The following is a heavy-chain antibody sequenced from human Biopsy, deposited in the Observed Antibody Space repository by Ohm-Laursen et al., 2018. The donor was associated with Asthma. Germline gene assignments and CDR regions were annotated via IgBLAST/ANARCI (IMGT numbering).Heavy chain of an antibody. J-gene: IGHJ1*01. CDR3: ARTFHFWSPYHAEHYQL. D-gene: IGHD3-3*02. V-gene: IGHV3-7*01. CDR2: IKHDGSEK. Sequence: SLRLSCTASGFTFGDYWMSWVRQAPGKGLEWVATIKHDGSEKNHADSLKGRFTISRDNAKNSLYLQMNSLRAEDTAVYYCARTFHFWSPYHAEHYQLWGQGTLVTVSS. CDR1: GFTFGDYW.